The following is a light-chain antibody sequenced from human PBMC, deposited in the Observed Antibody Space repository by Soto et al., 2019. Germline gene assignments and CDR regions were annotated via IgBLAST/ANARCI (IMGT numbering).Light chain of an antibody. J-gene: IGKJ1*01. V-gene: IGKV3-20*01. CDR3: HQYGSSPGS. CDR1: QRVTDNY. CDR2: GAS. Sequence: EIVLTQSPGTLSSSPGGRATLSCRASQRVTDNYLAWYQQKRGQAPRLLIWGASIRAADLPDRFSGGGSGTEFTLTIIRLEAEDVSIYYCHQYGSSPGSFGQGTKVEIK.